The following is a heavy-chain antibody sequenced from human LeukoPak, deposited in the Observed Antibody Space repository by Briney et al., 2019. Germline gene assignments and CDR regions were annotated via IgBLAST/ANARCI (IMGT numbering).Heavy chain of an antibody. CDR1: GGSFSGYY. CDR2: INHSGST. V-gene: IGHV4-34*01. CDR3: VRGPWRGGGYPREHRYYGMDV. D-gene: IGHD2-21*01. Sequence: PSETLSLTCAVYGGSFSGYYWSWIRQPPGKGLEWIGEINHSGSTNYNPSLKSRVTISVDTSKNQFSLKLSSVTAADTAVYYCVRGPWRGGGYPREHRYYGMDVWGQGTTVTVSS. J-gene: IGHJ6*02.